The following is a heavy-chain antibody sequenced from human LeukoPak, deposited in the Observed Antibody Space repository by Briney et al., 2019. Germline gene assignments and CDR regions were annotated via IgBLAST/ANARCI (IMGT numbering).Heavy chain of an antibody. J-gene: IGHJ4*02. CDR3: ATPKGGYYDSSGYYY. CDR1: GGSISSSSYY. D-gene: IGHD3-22*01. CDR2: IYYSGST. Sequence: SSETLSLTCTVSGGSISSSSYYWGWIRQPPGKGLEWIGSIYYSGSTYYNPSLKSRVTISVDTSKNQFSLKLSSVTAADTAVYYCATPKGGYYDSSGYYYWGQGTLVTVSS. V-gene: IGHV4-39*01.